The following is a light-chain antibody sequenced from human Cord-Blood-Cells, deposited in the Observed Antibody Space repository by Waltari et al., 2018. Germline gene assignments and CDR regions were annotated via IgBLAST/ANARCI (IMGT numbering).Light chain of an antibody. CDR2: DAS. J-gene: IGKJ4*01. Sequence: DIQMTQSPSTLSSSVGDRATLTCRASQSISSYLAWYQQKPGKAPKLLIYDASSWESGVPSRFSGSGSGTDFTLTISSLQPDDFAAYYCQQYNSYLLTFGGGTKVEIK. CDR1: QSISSY. V-gene: IGKV1-5*01. CDR3: QQYNSYLLT.